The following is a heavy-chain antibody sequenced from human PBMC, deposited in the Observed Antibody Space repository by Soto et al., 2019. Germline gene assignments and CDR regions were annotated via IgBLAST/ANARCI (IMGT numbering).Heavy chain of an antibody. CDR3: ARQPSNGQWSV. CDR2: IYPGDSDI. V-gene: IGHV5-51*01. Sequence: GESLKMSCKGSGYSFTSYWIGLVLQMPGKGLEWMAIIYPGDSDIRYSPSFQGQVTISADKSISTAYLQWSSLKASDTAMYYCARQPSNGQWSVWGQGTTVTVSS. D-gene: IGHD6-19*01. J-gene: IGHJ6*02. CDR1: GYSFTSYW.